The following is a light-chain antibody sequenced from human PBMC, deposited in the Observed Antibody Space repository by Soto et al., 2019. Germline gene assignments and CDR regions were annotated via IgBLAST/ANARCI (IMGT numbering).Light chain of an antibody. V-gene: IGLV2-11*01. CDR2: DVS. Sequence: QSVLTQPRSVSGSPGQSVTISCTGTSSDVGGYDYVSWYQQHPGKAPKLMIYDVSERPSGVPDRFSGSKSGNTASLTISELQAEDEAHYYCCSYAGTYMVFGGGTQLTVL. CDR1: SSDVGGYDY. J-gene: IGLJ2*01. CDR3: CSYAGTYMV.